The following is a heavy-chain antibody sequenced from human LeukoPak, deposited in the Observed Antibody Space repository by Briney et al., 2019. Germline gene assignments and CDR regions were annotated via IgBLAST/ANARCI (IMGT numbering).Heavy chain of an antibody. J-gene: IGHJ6*03. CDR1: GFTFDDYA. Sequence: GGSLRLSCAASGFTFDDYAMHWVRQAPGKGLEWVSLISWDGGSTYYADSVKGRFTISRDNSKNSLYLQMNSLRAEDTALYYCARDHLSSGSSPDYYYYYYMDVWGKGTTVTISS. V-gene: IGHV3-43D*03. CDR2: ISWDGGST. D-gene: IGHD6-19*01. CDR3: ARDHLSSGSSPDYYYYYYMDV.